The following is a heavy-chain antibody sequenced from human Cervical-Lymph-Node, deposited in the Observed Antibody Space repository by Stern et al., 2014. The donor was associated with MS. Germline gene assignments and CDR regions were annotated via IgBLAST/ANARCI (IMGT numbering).Heavy chain of an antibody. CDR2: IYPGESDT. Sequence: VQPVQSGAEVKKPGESLKISCKGSGYSFTANWIAWVRQMPGQGLEWIGIIYPGESDTRYSQSFQGQVTISADKSISTAYLQWSSLKASDTAMYYCARDYGDYAFDYWGQGTLVTVSS. CDR3: ARDYGDYAFDY. D-gene: IGHD4-17*01. J-gene: IGHJ4*02. CDR1: GYSFTANW. V-gene: IGHV5-51*01.